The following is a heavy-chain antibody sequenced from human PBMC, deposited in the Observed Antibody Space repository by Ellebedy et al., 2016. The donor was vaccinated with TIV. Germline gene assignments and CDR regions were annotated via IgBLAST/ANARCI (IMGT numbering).Heavy chain of an antibody. V-gene: IGHV4-61*01. D-gene: IGHD3-10*01. J-gene: IGHJ4*02. Sequence: SETLSLTXTVSGDSVSSASYYWSWIRQPPGKGLQWIGHIYGHIYYSGTTNYNPSLKSRVTISVDTSKNQFSLKLSSVTAADTAVYYCARATLRGVDIDYWGQGTLVTVSS. CDR1: GDSVSSASYY. CDR3: ARATLRGVDIDY. CDR2: IYGHIYYSGTT.